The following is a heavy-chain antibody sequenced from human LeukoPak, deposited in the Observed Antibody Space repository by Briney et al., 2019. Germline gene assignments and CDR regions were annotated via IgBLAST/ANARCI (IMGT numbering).Heavy chain of an antibody. CDR1: GYTFTSYG. D-gene: IGHD3-9*01. CDR3: ARDKRSYYDILTGYSTFDY. CDR2: ISACNGNT. V-gene: IGHV1-18*04. Sequence: AAVKVSCKASGYTFTSYGISWVRQAPGQGLEWMGWISACNGNTNYAQKLQGRVTMTTDTSTSTAYMELRSLRSDDTAVYYCARDKRSYYDILTGYSTFDYWGQGTLVTVSS. J-gene: IGHJ4*02.